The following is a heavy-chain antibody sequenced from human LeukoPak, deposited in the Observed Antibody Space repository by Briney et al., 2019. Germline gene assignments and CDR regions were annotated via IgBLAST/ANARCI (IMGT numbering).Heavy chain of an antibody. D-gene: IGHD3-3*01. CDR1: GFSFSTYG. Sequence: TGGSLRLSCAASGFSFSTYGIHWVRQAPGKGLEWVAFIPYEGSNKYYADSVKGRFTISRDNSKNTLYLQMNSLRTEDTAVYYCAKDQAIFGVVPDAFDIWGQGTMVTVSS. J-gene: IGHJ3*02. CDR2: IPYEGSNK. CDR3: AKDQAIFGVVPDAFDI. V-gene: IGHV3-30*02.